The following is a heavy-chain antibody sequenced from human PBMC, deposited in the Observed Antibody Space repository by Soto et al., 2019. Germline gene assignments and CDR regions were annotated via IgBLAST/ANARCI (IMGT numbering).Heavy chain of an antibody. CDR2: ISSSGSTI. V-gene: IGHV3-11*01. J-gene: IGHJ6*03. D-gene: IGHD6-19*01. CDR1: GFTFSDYY. CDR3: ARDRGHELFLGLGHYMDV. Sequence: GGSLRLSCAASGFTFSDYYMSWIRQAPGKGLEWVSYISSSGSTIYYADSVRGRFTISRDNAKNSLYLQMNSLRAEDTAVYYCARDRGHELFLGLGHYMDVWAQGTTVPVSS.